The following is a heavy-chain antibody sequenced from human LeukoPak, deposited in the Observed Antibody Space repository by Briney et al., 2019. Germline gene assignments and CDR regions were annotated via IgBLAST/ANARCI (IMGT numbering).Heavy chain of an antibody. J-gene: IGHJ6*03. CDR3: ATFSVAGSVDV. V-gene: IGHV3-21*01. CDR1: GFTFSSYS. CDR2: ISSSSSYI. D-gene: IGHD6-19*01. Sequence: GGALRLSCAASGFTFSSYSMNWVRQAPGKGLEGVSSISSSSSYIYFADSVKGRFTLSTDTTTNSPYLQMNSLRAADTAVYYCATFSVAGSVDVSGTRTPVTPSS.